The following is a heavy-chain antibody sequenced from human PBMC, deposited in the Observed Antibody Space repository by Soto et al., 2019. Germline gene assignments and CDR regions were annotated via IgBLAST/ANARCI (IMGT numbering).Heavy chain of an antibody. CDR1: GFTFSSYG. D-gene: IGHD3-10*01. V-gene: IGHV3-30*18. CDR2: ISYDGSNK. CDR3: AKERAFGDRGPFDY. J-gene: IGHJ4*02. Sequence: GGSLRLSCAASGFTFSSYGMHWVRQAPGKGLEWVAVISYDGSNKYYADSVKGRFTISRDNSKNTLYLQMNSLRAEDTAVYYCAKERAFGDRGPFDYWGQGTLVTVPQ.